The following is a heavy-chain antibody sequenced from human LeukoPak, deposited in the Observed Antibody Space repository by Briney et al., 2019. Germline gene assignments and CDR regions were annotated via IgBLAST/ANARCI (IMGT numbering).Heavy chain of an antibody. J-gene: IGHJ4*02. CDR2: IKQDGSEK. CDR3: ARDPIWGNYDSSGYYPNYFDS. V-gene: IGHV3-7*01. CDR1: GFTFSSYW. Sequence: GGSLRLSCAASGFTFSSYWMSWVRQAPGKGLEWVANIKQDGSEKYYVDTVKGRFTISRDNAKNSLYLQMNSLRAEDTAVYYCARDPIWGNYDSSGYYPNYFDSWGQGTLVTVSS. D-gene: IGHD3-22*01.